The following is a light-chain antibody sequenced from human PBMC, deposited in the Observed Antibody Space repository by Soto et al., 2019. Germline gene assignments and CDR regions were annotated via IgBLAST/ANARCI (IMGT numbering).Light chain of an antibody. Sequence: DIQMTQAPSSLSASVGDRVTITCRARQDISTYLAWYQQKPGKVPKLLISAAYTLQSGVPPRFSGSGSGTDFTLTISSLHPEDVATYYCQKYYNAPLTVGGGTKVEIK. CDR3: QKYYNAPLT. J-gene: IGKJ4*01. CDR2: AAY. CDR1: QDISTY. V-gene: IGKV1-27*01.